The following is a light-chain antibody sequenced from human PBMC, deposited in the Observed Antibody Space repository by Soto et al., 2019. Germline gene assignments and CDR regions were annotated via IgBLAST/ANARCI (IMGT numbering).Light chain of an antibody. J-gene: IGKJ2*01. V-gene: IGKV3-11*01. Sequence: EIVLTQSPATLSLSPGERATLSCRASQSVSSYLAWYQQKPGQAPRLLIYDASNRATGIPAQFSGSGSGTDFTLTISGLEPEDFAVYYCQQRSNWPRTFGQGTKLEIK. CDR1: QSVSSY. CDR3: QQRSNWPRT. CDR2: DAS.